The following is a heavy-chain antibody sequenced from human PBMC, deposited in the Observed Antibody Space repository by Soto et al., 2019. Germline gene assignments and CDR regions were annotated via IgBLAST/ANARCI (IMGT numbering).Heavy chain of an antibody. J-gene: IGHJ4*02. CDR1: GFTFNNHG. CDR2: ISYDGNNK. CDR3: HCYTGGPFNY. Sequence: QVQLVESGGGVVQPGRSLRLSCAASGFTFNNHGMHWVRQAPGKGLEWVAVISYDGNNKHYADSVKGRFTISRDNSKNTLYLQMNNLRAEDTAVYYCHCYTGGPFNYWGQGTLVTVSS. V-gene: IGHV3-30*03. D-gene: IGHD2-2*02.